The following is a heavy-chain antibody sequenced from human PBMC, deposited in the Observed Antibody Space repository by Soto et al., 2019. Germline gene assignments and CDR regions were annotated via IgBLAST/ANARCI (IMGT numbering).Heavy chain of an antibody. Sequence: PGGSLRLSCAASGFTFSNYWMHWVRQAPGKGLVWVSRINSDGSSTTYADSVKGRFTISRDNAKNTLYLQMNSLRAEDTAVYYCASLWELPGYWGQRTLVTVSS. CDR2: INSDGSST. D-gene: IGHD1-26*01. V-gene: IGHV3-74*01. CDR3: ASLWELPGY. CDR1: GFTFSNYW. J-gene: IGHJ4*02.